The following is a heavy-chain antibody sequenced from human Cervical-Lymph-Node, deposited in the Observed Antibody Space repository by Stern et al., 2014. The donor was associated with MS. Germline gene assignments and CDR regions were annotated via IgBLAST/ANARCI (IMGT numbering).Heavy chain of an antibody. D-gene: IGHD3-16*02. CDR1: GGPISNYI. Sequence: QVKLVGSGAEVKKPGSSVKVSCKASGGPISNYIICWVRQAARHGLEWISGVIPMFGIANYAEKFQDRVTITADESTSTAYMDLSSLRSEDTAVYYCARATSDYIWGTYRFLDSWGQGTLVIVSS. CDR2: VIPMFGIA. V-gene: IGHV1-69*01. J-gene: IGHJ4*02. CDR3: ARATSDYIWGTYRFLDS.